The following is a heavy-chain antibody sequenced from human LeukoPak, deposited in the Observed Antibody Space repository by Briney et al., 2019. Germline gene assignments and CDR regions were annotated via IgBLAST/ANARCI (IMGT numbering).Heavy chain of an antibody. V-gene: IGHV3-53*01. CDR1: GFTVRTSH. CDR2: IYNNGKT. Sequence: GGSLRLSCAASGFTVRTSHMSWIRQAPGKGLEWVSLIYNNGKTHHADPVQGRFTTSRDISKNTVSLQMNGLRSDDTAVYYCVRADNGFDHWGQGALVTVSS. D-gene: IGHD2-8*01. J-gene: IGHJ4*02. CDR3: VRADNGFDH.